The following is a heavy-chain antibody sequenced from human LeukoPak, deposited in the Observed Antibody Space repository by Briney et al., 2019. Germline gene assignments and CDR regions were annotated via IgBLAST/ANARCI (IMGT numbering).Heavy chain of an antibody. D-gene: IGHD5-24*01. CDR2: ISGSGGST. J-gene: IGHJ4*02. Sequence: PGGSLRLSWAASGFTVSSNYMSWVRQAPGKGLEWVSAISGSGGSTYYADSVKGRFTISRDNSKNTLYLQMNSLRAEDTAVYYCAKGSIRWLQSPFDYWGQGTLVTVSS. CDR1: GFTVSSNY. V-gene: IGHV3-23*01. CDR3: AKGSIRWLQSPFDY.